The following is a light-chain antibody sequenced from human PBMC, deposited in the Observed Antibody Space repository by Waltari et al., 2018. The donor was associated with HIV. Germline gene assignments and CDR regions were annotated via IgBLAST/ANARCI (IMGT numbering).Light chain of an antibody. V-gene: IGLV3-1*01. CDR1: KLGDKY. CDR3: QAWDSSTIWV. CDR2: QDS. Sequence: SYELTQPPSVSVSPGQTASITCSGDKLGDKYACWYQQKPGQAPVPVIYQDSKRPSGIPERCSGSNSGNTATLTISGTQAMDEADYYCQAWDSSTIWVFGGGTKLTVL. J-gene: IGLJ3*02.